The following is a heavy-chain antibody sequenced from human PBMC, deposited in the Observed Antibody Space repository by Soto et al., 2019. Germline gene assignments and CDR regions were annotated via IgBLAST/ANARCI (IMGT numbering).Heavy chain of an antibody. D-gene: IGHD4-17*01. V-gene: IGHV3-21*01. J-gene: IGHJ4*02. CDR1: GFTFSSYS. CDR3: ARDDYGAYGRAYY. CDR2: IISSSRYI. Sequence: EVQLVESGGGLVKPGGSLRLSCAASGFTFSSYSMNWVRQAPGKGLEWVSSIISSSRYIYYADSVKGRFTIYRDNAKNSLYLQMNSLGAEDTAVDYCARDDYGAYGRAYYWGQGPLVTVSS.